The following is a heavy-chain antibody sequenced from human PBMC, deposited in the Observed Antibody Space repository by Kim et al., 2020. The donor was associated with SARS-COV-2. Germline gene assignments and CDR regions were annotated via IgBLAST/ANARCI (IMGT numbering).Heavy chain of an antibody. V-gene: IGHV3-7*01. J-gene: IGHJ4*02. Sequence: KNEVESVKGRFTISGAHPKNYMYLQMTSLRAEDTAVYYCARDPNSWALDYWGQGTLVTVSS. CDR2: K. D-gene: IGHD6-13*01. CDR3: ARDPNSWALDY.